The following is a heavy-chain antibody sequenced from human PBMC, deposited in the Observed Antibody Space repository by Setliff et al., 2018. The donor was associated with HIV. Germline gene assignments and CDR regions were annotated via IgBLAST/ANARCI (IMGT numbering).Heavy chain of an antibody. J-gene: IGHJ4*02. CDR1: GFIFSGYT. V-gene: IGHV3-21*01. CDR2: ISSSGNFI. CDR3: ADPPSGY. Sequence: GGSLRLSCAASGFIFSGYTMVWVRQAPGKGLEWVSSISSSGNFIYYEDSVKGRFTMSRDNAKNSLSLQMNSLRVEDTAVYYCADPPSGYWGQGTLVTVSS. D-gene: IGHD3-10*01.